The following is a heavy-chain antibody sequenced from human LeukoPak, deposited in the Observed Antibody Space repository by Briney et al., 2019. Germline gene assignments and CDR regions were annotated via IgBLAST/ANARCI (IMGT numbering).Heavy chain of an antibody. Sequence: SETLSLTCAVYGGSFSGYYWSWIRQPPGKGLEWIGEINHSGSTNYNPSLKSRVTISVDTSKNQFSLKLSSVTAADTAEYYCARGPYSSGWYKGIDYWGQGTLVTVSS. V-gene: IGHV4-34*01. CDR2: INHSGST. J-gene: IGHJ4*02. D-gene: IGHD6-19*01. CDR1: GGSFSGYY. CDR3: ARGPYSSGWYKGIDY.